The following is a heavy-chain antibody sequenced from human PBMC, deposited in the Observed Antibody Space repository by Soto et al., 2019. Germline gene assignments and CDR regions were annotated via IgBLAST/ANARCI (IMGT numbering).Heavy chain of an antibody. CDR2: IYYSWST. V-gene: IGHV4-59*01. CDR3: ARVRRYYYYMYV. J-gene: IGHJ6*03. CDR1: GGSISSYY. Sequence: PSETLSLTCTVSGGSISSYYWSWIRQPPGKGMEWIGDIYYSWSTNYNTSLKSRVTISVDTSNNQFSLNLSSVTAADTAVYYWARVRRYYYYMYVCGKGTTVTVS.